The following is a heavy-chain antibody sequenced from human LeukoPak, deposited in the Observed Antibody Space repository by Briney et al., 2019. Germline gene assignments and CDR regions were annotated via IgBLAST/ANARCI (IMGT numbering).Heavy chain of an antibody. CDR3: ARDLGYSSGWNYFDY. CDR2: IYYSGST. D-gene: IGHD6-19*01. V-gene: IGHV4-59*01. Sequence: PSETLSLTCTVSGGSISSYYWSWIRQPPGKRLEWIEYIYYSGSTNYNPSLKSRVTISVDTSKNQFSLKLSSVTAADTAVYYCARDLGYSSGWNYFDYWGQGTLVTVSS. J-gene: IGHJ4*02. CDR1: GGSISSYY.